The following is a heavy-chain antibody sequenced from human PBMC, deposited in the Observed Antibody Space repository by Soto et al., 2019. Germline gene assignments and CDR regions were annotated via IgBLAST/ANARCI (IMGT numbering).Heavy chain of an antibody. CDR1: GYTFTSYY. Sequence: QVQLVQSGAEVKKPGASVKVSCKASGYTFTSYYMHWVRQAPGQGLEWMGIINPSGGSTSYAQKFQGRVTMTRDTPKSTVYMELSSLRSEDTAVYYCARSYGSGSSIHAYYYYGMDVWGQGTTVTVSS. CDR2: INPSGGST. CDR3: ARSYGSGSSIHAYYYYGMDV. V-gene: IGHV1-46*01. D-gene: IGHD3-10*01. J-gene: IGHJ6*02.